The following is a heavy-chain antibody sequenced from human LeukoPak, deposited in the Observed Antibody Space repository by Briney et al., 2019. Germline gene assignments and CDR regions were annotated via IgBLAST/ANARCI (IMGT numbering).Heavy chain of an antibody. CDR2: IKSDGSST. V-gene: IGHV3-74*01. D-gene: IGHD6-13*01. CDR1: GFTFSSYV. Sequence: PGGSLRLSCAASGFTFSSYVMHWVRQAPGKGLVWASRIKSDGSSTSYADSVKGRFTISRDNAKNTLYLQMNSLRAEDTAVYYCARGASSWTDYWGQGTLVTVFS. CDR3: ARGASSWTDY. J-gene: IGHJ4*02.